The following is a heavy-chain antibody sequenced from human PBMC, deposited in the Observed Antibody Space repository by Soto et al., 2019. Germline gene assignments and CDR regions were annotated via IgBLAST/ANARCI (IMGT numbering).Heavy chain of an antibody. D-gene: IGHD2-2*01. CDR3: AREVEVHTPGCGA. V-gene: IGHV1-69*01. J-gene: IGHJ5*02. CDR2: IYPMFHKA. CDR1: GGTFGNYA. Sequence: QLQLVQSGTEVKKPGSSVTVSCKASGGTFGNYAINWLRQAPGQGLQWMGDIYPMFHKANYEQTFQGRVSITADESTNTVYMELSSLRSEDTALYYCAREVEVHTPGCGAWGQGTLVTVSS.